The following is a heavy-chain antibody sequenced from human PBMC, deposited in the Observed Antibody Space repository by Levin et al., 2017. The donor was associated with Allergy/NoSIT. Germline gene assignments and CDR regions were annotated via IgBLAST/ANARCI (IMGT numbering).Heavy chain of an antibody. CDR1: GGSISSSSYY. V-gene: IGHV4-39*01. CDR2: IYYSGIT. Sequence: SETLSLTCTVSGGSISSSSYYWGWIRQPPGKGLEWIGSIYYSGITYYNPSLKSRVTISVDTSKNHFSLKLSSVTAADTAVYYCARQVGDSNFHYYYYMDVWGKGTTVTVSS. CDR3: ARQVGDSNFHYYYYMDV. J-gene: IGHJ6*03. D-gene: IGHD4-17*01.